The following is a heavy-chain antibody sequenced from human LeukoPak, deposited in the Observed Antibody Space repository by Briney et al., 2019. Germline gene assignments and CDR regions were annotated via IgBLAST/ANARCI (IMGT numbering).Heavy chain of an antibody. CDR1: GYTFTSYG. V-gene: IGHV1-18*01. CDR2: ISAYNGNT. J-gene: IGHJ2*01. CDR3: ARSLPQYYYDSSGYWGYFDL. D-gene: IGHD3-22*01. Sequence: GASVKVSCKASGYTFTSYGISWVRQAPGRGLEWMGWISAYNGNTNYAQKLQGRVTMTTDTSTSTAYMELRSLRSDDTAVYYCARSLPQYYYDSSGYWGYFDLWGRGTLVTVSS.